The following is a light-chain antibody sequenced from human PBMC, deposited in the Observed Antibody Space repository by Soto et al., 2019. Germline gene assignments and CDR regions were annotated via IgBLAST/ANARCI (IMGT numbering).Light chain of an antibody. CDR1: QGITSY. J-gene: IGKJ1*01. Sequence: IPLTQPPSSLSASVGESVTMTCRASQGITSYLAWYQQKPGKAPNLLIYGASTLQSGVPSRFSGSGSGTDFTLTINSLQAEDFATYYCQQTRSYWTFGQGTEVDI. CDR3: QQTRSYWT. V-gene: IGKV1-9*01. CDR2: GAS.